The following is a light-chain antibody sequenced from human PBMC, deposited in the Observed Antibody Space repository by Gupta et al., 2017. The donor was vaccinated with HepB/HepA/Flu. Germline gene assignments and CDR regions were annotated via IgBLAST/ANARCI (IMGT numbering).Light chain of an antibody. V-gene: IGKV1-12*01. CDR3: QQAKNFPLT. CDR2: TIS. Sequence: DVQMTQSPSSVSASVGDRVTITCRASEDIRNSLAWYQQKPGKAPKLLIETISSLQSGVPSRFSGSGSGTDFTLTITNLQPEDFAIYYCQQAKNFPLTFGLGTKVEIK. CDR1: EDIRNS. J-gene: IGKJ1*01.